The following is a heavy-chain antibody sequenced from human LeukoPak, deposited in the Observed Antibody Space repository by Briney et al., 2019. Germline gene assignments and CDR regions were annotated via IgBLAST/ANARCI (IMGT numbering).Heavy chain of an antibody. CDR2: INPNKGCT. D-gene: IGHD6-6*01. J-gene: IGHJ4*02. Sequence: ASVTVSCKTSGYTFTGYYMHWVRQAPGQGLEWMGWINPNKGCTNYAQKFQGRVTMTRDTSISTAYMELSRLRSDDTAVYYCASPKTPYSSSSPAHYWGQGTLVTVFS. V-gene: IGHV1-2*02. CDR1: GYTFTGYY. CDR3: ASPKTPYSSSSPAHY.